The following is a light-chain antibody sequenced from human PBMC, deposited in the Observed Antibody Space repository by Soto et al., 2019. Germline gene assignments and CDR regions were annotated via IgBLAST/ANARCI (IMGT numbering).Light chain of an antibody. V-gene: IGLV2-14*01. CDR1: SSDVGAYNY. CDR2: DVS. J-gene: IGLJ2*01. CDR3: SSYTSRSIPVV. Sequence: QSVLTQPASVSGSPGQSSTISCTGTSSDVGAYNYVSWYQQHPGKAPKLVIYDVSNRPSGVSSRFSGSKSGNTASLTISGLQAEDEADYYCSSYTSRSIPVVFGGGTKLTV.